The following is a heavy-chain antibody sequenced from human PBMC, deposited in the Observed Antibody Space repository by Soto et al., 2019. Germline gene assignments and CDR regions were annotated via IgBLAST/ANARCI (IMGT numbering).Heavy chain of an antibody. Sequence: EVQLLESGGGLVQPGGSLRLSCAASGFSFRNYAMSWVRQAPGKGLEWISTLTGSSSSIYYADSVKGRFAISRDNSRNTLYLQMNSLTAEDTAVYYCANGRATYGLLTHDYWGQGTLVTVSS. CDR3: ANGRATYGLLTHDY. CDR1: GFSFRNYA. V-gene: IGHV3-23*01. CDR2: LTGSSSSI. D-gene: IGHD3-10*01. J-gene: IGHJ4*02.